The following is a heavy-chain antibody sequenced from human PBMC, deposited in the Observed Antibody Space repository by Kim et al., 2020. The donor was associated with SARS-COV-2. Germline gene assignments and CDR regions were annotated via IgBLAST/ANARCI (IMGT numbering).Heavy chain of an antibody. CDR1: GFTVSSNY. V-gene: IGHV3-53*01. CDR2: IYSGGST. Sequence: GGSLRLSCAASGFTVSSNYMSWVRQAPGKGLEWVSVIYSGGSTYYADSVKGRFTISRDNSKNTLYLQMNSLRAEDTAVYYCARARSGEKGGSGSYEDYWGQGTLVTVSS. D-gene: IGHD3-10*01. J-gene: IGHJ4*02. CDR3: ARARSGEKGGSGSYEDY.